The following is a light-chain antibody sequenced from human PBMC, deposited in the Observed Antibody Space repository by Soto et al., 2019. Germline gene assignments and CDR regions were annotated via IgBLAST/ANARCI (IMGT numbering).Light chain of an antibody. CDR2: AVS. J-gene: IGLJ2*01. CDR1: SSDVGGYNH. Sequence: QSALTQPASVSGSPGQSITISCTGTSSDVGGYNHVSWYQHSPGKAPKLILFAVSDRPSGVSHRFSGSNSGNTASLTISGLQAEDEADYCCCSYTSLSTVFFGGGTKLTVL. CDR3: CSYTSLSTVF. V-gene: IGLV2-14*01.